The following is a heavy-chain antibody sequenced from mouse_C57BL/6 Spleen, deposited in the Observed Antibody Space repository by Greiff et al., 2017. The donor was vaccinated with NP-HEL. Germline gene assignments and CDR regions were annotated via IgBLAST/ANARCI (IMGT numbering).Heavy chain of an antibody. J-gene: IGHJ3*01. D-gene: IGHD2-4*01. Sequence: QVQLQQPGAELVRPGSSVKLSCKASGYTFTSYWMHWVKQRPIQGLEWIGNIDPSDSETHYNQKFKDKATLTVDKSSTTAYMQLSSLTSEDSAVYYCASEDDCAWFAYWGQGTLVTVSA. CDR2: IDPSDSET. CDR1: GYTFTSYW. CDR3: ASEDDCAWFAY. V-gene: IGHV1-52*01.